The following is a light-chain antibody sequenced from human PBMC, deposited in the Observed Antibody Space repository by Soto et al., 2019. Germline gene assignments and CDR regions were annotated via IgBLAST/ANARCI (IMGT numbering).Light chain of an antibody. Sequence: QSVLTQPPSVSVSPGQSVTSSCTGTSTDFVSYNRVSWYQQPPGTAPKLMIYGVSKRPSGVPDRFSWSKSGNTASLTISGLQAADEADYYCSLYTSENAYVFGTGTKVTVL. J-gene: IGLJ1*01. CDR2: GVS. CDR1: STDFVSYNR. V-gene: IGLV2-18*01. CDR3: SLYTSENAYV.